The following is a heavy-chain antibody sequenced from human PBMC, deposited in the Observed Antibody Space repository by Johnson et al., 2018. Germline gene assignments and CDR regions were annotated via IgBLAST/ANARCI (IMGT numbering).Heavy chain of an antibody. Sequence: QVQLVESGGGVVQPGRSLRLSCAASALTLSDYAMHWVRQAPGKGLDGMAVISYDGSSRYYADSVRGRFTISRDNSKNTLYLQMNSLRTEDSAIYYCATDTQLEPTYAFDIWGQGTMVTVSS. J-gene: IGHJ3*02. V-gene: IGHV3-30-3*01. CDR1: ALTLSDYA. D-gene: IGHD1-1*01. CDR3: ATDTQLEPTYAFDI. CDR2: ISYDGSSR.